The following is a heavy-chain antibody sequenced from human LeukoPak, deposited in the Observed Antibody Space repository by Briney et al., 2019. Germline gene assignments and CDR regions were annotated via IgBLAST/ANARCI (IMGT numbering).Heavy chain of an antibody. J-gene: IGHJ5*02. D-gene: IGHD6-13*01. CDR3: ATHIKAAAGTEP. CDR1: GGTFSNYA. V-gene: IGHV1-69*06. Sequence: ASVKVSCKASGGTFSNYAISWVRQAPGQGLEWMGRIIPIFGTANYAQKFQGRVTITADKSTSTAYMELSSLRSEDTAVYYCATHIKAAAGTEPWGQGTLVTVSS. CDR2: IIPIFGTA.